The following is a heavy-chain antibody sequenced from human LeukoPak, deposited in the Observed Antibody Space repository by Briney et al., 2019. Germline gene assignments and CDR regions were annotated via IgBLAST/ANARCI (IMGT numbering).Heavy chain of an antibody. CDR2: MYISGTT. CDR3: ARGEPRYQYAMDV. Sequence: PSRTLSLTCTVSGGSISSGSYYWSWIRQPAGKGLEWIGRMYISGTTNYNPTLKSRVTISVDTSKNQFSLKVSSVTAADTAVYYCARGEPRYQYAMDVWGQGTTVTVSS. V-gene: IGHV4-61*02. J-gene: IGHJ6*02. D-gene: IGHD2-2*01. CDR1: GGSISSGSYY.